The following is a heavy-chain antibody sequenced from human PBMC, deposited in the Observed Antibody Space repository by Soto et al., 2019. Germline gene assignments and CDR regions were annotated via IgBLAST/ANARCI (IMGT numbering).Heavy chain of an antibody. J-gene: IGHJ5*02. CDR3: ARGPDDHNWFDP. V-gene: IGHV4-59*07. Sequence: SDTLALTCTVCGGSIRSYYWSGIRQPPGKGLEWIGYIYYSGSTNYNPSLKSRVTISVDTSKNQFSLKLSSVTAADTAVYYCARGPDDHNWFDPWGQGTLVTVSS. D-gene: IGHD1-1*01. CDR1: GGSIRSYY. CDR2: IYYSGST.